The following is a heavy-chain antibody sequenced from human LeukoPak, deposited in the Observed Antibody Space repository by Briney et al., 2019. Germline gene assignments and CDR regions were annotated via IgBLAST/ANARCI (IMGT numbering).Heavy chain of an antibody. CDR2: IIPIFGTA. Sequence: SVKVSCKASGGTFSSYAISWVRQAPGQGLEWMGGIIPIFGTANYAQKFQGRVTITADESTSTAYMELSSLRSEDTAVYYCARLPDSSDCYDSSGYPDAFDIWGQGTMVTVSS. D-gene: IGHD3-22*01. V-gene: IGHV1-69*01. CDR3: ARLPDSSDCYDSSGYPDAFDI. J-gene: IGHJ3*02. CDR1: GGTFSSYA.